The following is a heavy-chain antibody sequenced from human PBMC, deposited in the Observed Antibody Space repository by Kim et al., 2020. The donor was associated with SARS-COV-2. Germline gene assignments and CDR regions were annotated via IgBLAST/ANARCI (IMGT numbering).Heavy chain of an antibody. J-gene: IGHJ6*02. V-gene: IGHV3-53*01. Sequence: GGSLRLSCAASGFTVSSNYMSWVRQAPGKGLEWVSVIYSGGSTYYADSVKGRFTISRDNSKNTLYLQMNSLRAEDTAVYYCARGYSILGYYYYGMDVWGQGTTVTVSS. CDR1: GFTVSSNY. CDR3: ARGYSILGYYYYGMDV. D-gene: IGHD6-13*01. CDR2: IYSGGST.